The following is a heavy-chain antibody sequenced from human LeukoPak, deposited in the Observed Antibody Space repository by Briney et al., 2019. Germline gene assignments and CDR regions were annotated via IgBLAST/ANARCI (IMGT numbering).Heavy chain of an antibody. Sequence: SETLSLTCTVSGGSISSYYWSWIRQPPGKGLEWIGYIYYSGSTNYNPSLKSRVTISVDTSKNQFSLKLSSVTAADTAVYYCARAASAYAPADYWGQGTLVTVSS. V-gene: IGHV4-59*01. J-gene: IGHJ4*02. CDR2: IYYSGST. CDR1: GGSISSYY. D-gene: IGHD3-3*01. CDR3: ARAASAYAPADY.